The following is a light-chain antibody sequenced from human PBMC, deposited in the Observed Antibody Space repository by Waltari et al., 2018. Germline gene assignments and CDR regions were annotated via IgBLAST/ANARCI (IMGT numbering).Light chain of an antibody. V-gene: IGLV3-21*03. Sequence: SYVLTQLPSVSVAPGKTARIICGGKDVGSKSVHWYQQKPGQAPVLIVYDDSERPSGIPERFSGSKSGDTATLTVSRVEAGDEADYYCAAWDYSQNYVFGSGTKVTVL. J-gene: IGLJ1*01. CDR1: DVGSKS. CDR2: DDS. CDR3: AAWDYSQNYV.